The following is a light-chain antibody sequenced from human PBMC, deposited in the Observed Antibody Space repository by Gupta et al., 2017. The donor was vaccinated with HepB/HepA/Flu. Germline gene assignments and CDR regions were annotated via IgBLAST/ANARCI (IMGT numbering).Light chain of an antibody. CDR3: SAYAVTHTVV. J-gene: IGLJ3*02. CDR1: RSDVGGSKY. Sequence: QSALPQPRSLSVCPGPSVTISCTGTRSDVGGSKYVSWYQQYPGKAPKHMVYVVSERLSGVADRFSGSKSGNTASLTIAGLHAEDEAEYHCSAYAVTHTVVCGGGTKLTVL. V-gene: IGLV2-11*01. CDR2: VVS.